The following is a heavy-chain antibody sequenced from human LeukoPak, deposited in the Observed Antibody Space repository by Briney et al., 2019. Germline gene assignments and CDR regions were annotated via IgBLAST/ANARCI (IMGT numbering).Heavy chain of an antibody. J-gene: IGHJ4*02. V-gene: IGHV1-69*05. D-gene: IGHD5-18*01. CDR3: ARESVDTAMTFDY. CDR2: IIPIFGTA. CDR1: GGTFSSYA. Sequence: ASVKVSCKASGGTFSSYAISWVRQAPGQGLGWMGRIIPIFGTANYAQKFQGRVTITTDESTSTAYMELSSLRSEDTAVYYCARESVDTAMTFDYWGQGTLVTVSS.